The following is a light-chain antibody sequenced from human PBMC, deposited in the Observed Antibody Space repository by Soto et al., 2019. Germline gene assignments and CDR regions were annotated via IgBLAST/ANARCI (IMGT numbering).Light chain of an antibody. J-gene: IGKJ5*01. CDR1: QSLTTRS. CDR2: GAS. V-gene: IGKV3-20*01. Sequence: EIVLTQSPGTLSLFPGERATLSCRASQSLTTRSLAWYQQNPGQAPRLLIYGASSWATGIPDRFSGSRSGTDFALTISRLEPEDFAVYYGQQYGTSPIFGQGTRLEIK. CDR3: QQYGTSPI.